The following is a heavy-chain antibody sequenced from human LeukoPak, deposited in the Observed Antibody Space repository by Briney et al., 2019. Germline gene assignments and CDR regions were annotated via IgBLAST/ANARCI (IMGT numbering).Heavy chain of an antibody. CDR1: GFTFSSYW. Sequence: PGGSLRLSCAASGFTFSSYWMSWVRQAPGKGLEWVANIKQDGSEKYYVDSVKGRFTISRDNAKNSLYLQMNSLRAEDTAVYYCARGICSGGSCHDFDIWGRGTMVTVSS. D-gene: IGHD2-15*01. CDR2: IKQDGSEK. CDR3: ARGICSGGSCHDFDI. J-gene: IGHJ3*02. V-gene: IGHV3-7*01.